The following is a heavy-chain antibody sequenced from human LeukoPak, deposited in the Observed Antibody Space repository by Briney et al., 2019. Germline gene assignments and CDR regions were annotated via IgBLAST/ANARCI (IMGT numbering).Heavy chain of an antibody. D-gene: IGHD6-19*01. CDR2: ISSSSSTI. Sequence: QSGGSLRLSCAASGFTFSSYSMNWVRQAPGKGLEWVSYISSSSSTIYYADSVKGRFTISRDNAKNSLYLQMNSLRDEDTAVYYCARDGVVIAVAGTMDYYGMDVWGQGTTVTVSS. V-gene: IGHV3-48*02. J-gene: IGHJ6*02. CDR3: ARDGVVIAVAGTMDYYGMDV. CDR1: GFTFSSYS.